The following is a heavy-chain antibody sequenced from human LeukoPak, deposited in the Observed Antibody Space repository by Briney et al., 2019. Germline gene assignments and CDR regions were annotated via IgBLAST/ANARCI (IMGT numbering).Heavy chain of an antibody. CDR2: INPNSGGT. CDR3: ARGWEGSSWYPPYYYYGMDV. CDR1: GYTFTSYY. V-gene: IGHV1-2*04. Sequence: GASVKVSCKASGYTFTSYYMHWVRQAPGQGLEWMGWINPNSGGTNYAQKFQGWVTMTRDTSISTAYMELSRLRSDDTAVYYCARGWEGSSWYPPYYYYGMDVWGQGTTVTVSS. D-gene: IGHD6-13*01. J-gene: IGHJ6*02.